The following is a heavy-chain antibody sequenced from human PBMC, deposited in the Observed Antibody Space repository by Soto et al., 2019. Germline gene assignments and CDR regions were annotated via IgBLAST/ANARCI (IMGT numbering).Heavy chain of an antibody. CDR2: IIPIFGTA. CDR3: ANEASKKFVPYPFDD. V-gene: IGHV1-69*13. J-gene: IGHJ4*01. Sequence: SVKVSCKACGGTFSSYAISWLRQPPARELEWMGGIIPIFGTANYAHKFQDRVTITADESTSTAYMELSSRISDDTAVYYCANEASKKFVPYPFDDWGQGTMVTVSS. CDR1: GGTFSSYA. D-gene: IGHD6-6*01.